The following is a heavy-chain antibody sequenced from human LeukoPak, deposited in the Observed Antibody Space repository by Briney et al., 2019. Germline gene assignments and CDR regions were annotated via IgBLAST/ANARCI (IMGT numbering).Heavy chain of an antibody. V-gene: IGHV3-21*01. CDR2: ISSSSSYI. CDR3: ARDNAYYGSGEGDY. Sequence: AGGSLRLSCAASGFTFSSYSMNWVRQAPGKGLEWVSSISSSSSYIYYTDSVKGRFTISRDNAKKSLYLQMNSLRAEDTAVYYCARDNAYYGSGEGDYWGQGTLVTVSS. D-gene: IGHD3-10*01. J-gene: IGHJ4*02. CDR1: GFTFSSYS.